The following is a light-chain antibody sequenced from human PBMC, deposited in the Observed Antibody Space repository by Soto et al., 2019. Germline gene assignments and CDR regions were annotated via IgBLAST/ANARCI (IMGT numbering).Light chain of an antibody. V-gene: IGKV3D-20*02. CDR3: QQRSNWPPLT. Sequence: EIVLTQSPGTLSLSPGERATLSCRAIQSVSSSYLAWYQQKPGQAPRLLIYGASSRATGIPDRFSGSGSGTDFTLTISSLEPEDFAVYYCQQRSNWPPLTFGGGTKVDIK. J-gene: IGKJ4*01. CDR2: GAS. CDR1: QSVSSSY.